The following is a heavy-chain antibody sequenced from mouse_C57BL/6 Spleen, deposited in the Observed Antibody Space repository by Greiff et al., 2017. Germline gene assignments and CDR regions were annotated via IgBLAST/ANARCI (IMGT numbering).Heavy chain of an antibody. CDR1: GYAFSSSW. V-gene: IGHV1-82*01. CDR2: IYPGDGDT. J-gene: IGHJ1*03. Sequence: VMLVESGPELVKPGASVKISCKASGYAFSSSWMNWVKQRPGKGLEWIGRIYPGDGDTNYNGKFKGKATLTADKSSSTAYMQLSSLTSEDSAVYFCARPIDYYDSSYRYFDVWGTGTTVTVSS. CDR3: ARPIDYYDSSYRYFDV. D-gene: IGHD1-1*01.